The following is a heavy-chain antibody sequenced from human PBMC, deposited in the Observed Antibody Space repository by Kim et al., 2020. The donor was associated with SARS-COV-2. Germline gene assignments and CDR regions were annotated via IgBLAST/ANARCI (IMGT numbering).Heavy chain of an antibody. CDR2: ISYDGSNK. Sequence: GVSLRLSCADSGFTFSSYAMHWVRQAPGKGLEWVAVISYDGSNKYYGDPVKGRFTISRDNSKNTPYLQMDSLRTEDTAVYSCARGDSSGYYYPPFDYWGQGTLVTVSS. V-gene: IGHV3-30*04. J-gene: IGHJ4*02. D-gene: IGHD3-22*01. CDR1: GFTFSSYA. CDR3: ARGDSSGYYYPPFDY.